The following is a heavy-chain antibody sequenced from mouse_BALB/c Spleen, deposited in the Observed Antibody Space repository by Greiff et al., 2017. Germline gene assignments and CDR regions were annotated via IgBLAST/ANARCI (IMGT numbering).Heavy chain of an antibody. CDR2: IRSKSNNYAT. Sequence: EVKVVESGGGLVQPKGSLKLSCAASGFTFNTYAMNWVRQAPGKGLEWVARIRSKSNNYATYYADSVKDRFTISRDDSQSMLYLQMNNLKTEDTAMYYCVRQSSPLYYFDYWGQGTTLTVSS. CDR3: VRQSSPLYYFDY. CDR1: GFTFNTYA. V-gene: IGHV10-1*02. J-gene: IGHJ2*01.